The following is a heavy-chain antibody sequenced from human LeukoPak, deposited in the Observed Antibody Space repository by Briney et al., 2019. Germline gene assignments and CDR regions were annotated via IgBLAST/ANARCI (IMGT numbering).Heavy chain of an antibody. CDR2: IYSGGST. CDR3: ARAPGYYYDSSGYYLRSVYFDY. CDR1: GFTVSSNY. Sequence: GGSLRHSCAASGFTVSSNYMSWVRQAPGKGLEWVSVIYSGGSTYYADSVKGRFTISRDNSKNTLYLQMNSLRAEDTAVYYCARAPGYYYDSSGYYLRSVYFDYWGQGTLVTVSS. D-gene: IGHD3-22*01. V-gene: IGHV3-53*01. J-gene: IGHJ4*02.